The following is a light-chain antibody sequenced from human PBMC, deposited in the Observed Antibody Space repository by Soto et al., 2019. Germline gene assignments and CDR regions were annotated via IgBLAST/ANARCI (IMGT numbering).Light chain of an antibody. CDR1: SSDVGTYNL. Sequence: QSALTQPASVSGSPGQSITISCTGTSSDVGTYNLVSWYQQHPGKAPKLMISEANKRPSGVSDRFSTSKSGNTASLTISGLQAEDEADYYCCSYAGGTYVFGTGTKVTVL. J-gene: IGLJ1*01. CDR3: CSYAGGTYV. V-gene: IGLV2-23*01. CDR2: EAN.